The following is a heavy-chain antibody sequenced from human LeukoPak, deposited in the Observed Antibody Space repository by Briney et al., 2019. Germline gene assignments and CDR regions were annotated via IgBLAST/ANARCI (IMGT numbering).Heavy chain of an antibody. V-gene: IGHV4-34*01. Sequence: PSETLSLTCAVYGGSFSGYYWSWIRQPPGKGLEWIGEINHSGSTNYNPSLKSRVTISVDTSKNQFSLKLSSVTAADTAVYYCARGPFRFGRYFDYWGQGTLVTVPS. J-gene: IGHJ4*02. CDR1: GGSFSGYY. CDR3: ARGPFRFGRYFDY. D-gene: IGHD3-16*01. CDR2: INHSGST.